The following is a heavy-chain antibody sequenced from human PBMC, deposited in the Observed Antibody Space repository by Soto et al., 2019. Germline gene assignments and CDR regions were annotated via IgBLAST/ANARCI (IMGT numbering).Heavy chain of an antibody. V-gene: IGHV4-30-4*01. CDR3: ARVGAYYYYGMDV. CDR1: GGSISSGDYY. CDR2: IYYSGST. D-gene: IGHD3-16*01. J-gene: IGHJ6*02. Sequence: SETLSLTCTVSGGSISSGDYYWSWIRQPPGKGLEWIGYIYYSGSTYYNPSLKSRVTISVDTSKNQFSLKLSSVTAADTAVYYCARVGAYYYYGMDVWGQGTTVTVSS.